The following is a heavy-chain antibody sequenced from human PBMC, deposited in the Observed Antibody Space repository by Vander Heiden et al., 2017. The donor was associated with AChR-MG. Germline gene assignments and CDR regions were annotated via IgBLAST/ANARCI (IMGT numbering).Heavy chain of an antibody. CDR1: GGSFSGYY. CDR2: INHSGST. Sequence: VQLQQWGAGLLKPSETLSPTCAVYGGSFSGYYWSWIRQPPGKGLEWIGEINHSGSTNYNPSLKSRVTISVDTSKNQFSLKLSSVTAEDTAVYYCAREDDDSSGYSGTDYWGQGTLVTVSS. J-gene: IGHJ4*02. D-gene: IGHD3-22*01. V-gene: IGHV4-34*01. CDR3: AREDDDSSGYSGTDY.